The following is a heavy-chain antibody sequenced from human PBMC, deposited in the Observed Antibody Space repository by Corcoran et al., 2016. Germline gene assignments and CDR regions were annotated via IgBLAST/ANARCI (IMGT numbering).Heavy chain of an antibody. Sequence: EVQLVESGGGLVQPGGSLRLSCAASGFTFSSYWMHWVRQAPGKGLVWVSRINSDGSSTSYADSVKGRFTISRDNAKNTLYLQMNSLRAEDTAVYCCASDSTRVVAANWFDPWGQGTLVTVSS. V-gene: IGHV3-74*01. CDR1: GFTFSSYW. D-gene: IGHD2-15*01. J-gene: IGHJ5*02. CDR3: ASDSTRVVAANWFDP. CDR2: INSDGSST.